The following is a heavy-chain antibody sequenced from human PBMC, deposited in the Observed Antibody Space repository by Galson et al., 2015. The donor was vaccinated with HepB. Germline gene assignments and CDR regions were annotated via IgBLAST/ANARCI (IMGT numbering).Heavy chain of an antibody. J-gene: IGHJ3*02. D-gene: IGHD3-10*01. CDR3: ARGMDGSGSSDAFDI. Sequence: LSLTCTVSGGSISSYYWSWIRQPPGKGLEWIGYIYYSGSTNYNPSLKSRVTISVDTSKNQFSLKLSSVTAADTAVYYCARGMDGSGSSDAFDIWGQGTMVTVSS. V-gene: IGHV4-59*12. CDR2: IYYSGST. CDR1: GGSISSYY.